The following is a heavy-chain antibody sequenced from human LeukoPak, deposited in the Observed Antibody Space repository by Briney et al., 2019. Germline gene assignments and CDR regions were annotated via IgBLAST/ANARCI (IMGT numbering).Heavy chain of an antibody. CDR3: AKDAMAVAGNVNWFDP. CDR2: ISGSGGST. CDR1: GFTFSTHA. Sequence: PGGSLRLSCAASGFTFSTHAMNWVRQAPGKGLEWDSGISGSGGSTYYADSVKGRFTISRDNSKNTLYLQMITLRAEDTAVYYCAKDAMAVAGNVNWFDPWGQGTLVTVSS. V-gene: IGHV3-23*01. D-gene: IGHD6-19*01. J-gene: IGHJ5*02.